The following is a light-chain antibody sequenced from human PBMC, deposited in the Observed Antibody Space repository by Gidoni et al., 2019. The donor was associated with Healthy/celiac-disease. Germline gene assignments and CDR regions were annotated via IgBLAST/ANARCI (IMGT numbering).Light chain of an antibody. CDR2: DAS. J-gene: IGKJ4*01. CDR1: QDISNY. V-gene: IGKV1-33*01. CDR3: QQYDNRPLT. Sequence: QMPQSPSSLSASVGDRVTITCQASQDISNYLNWYQQKPGKAPKLLIYDASNLETGVPSRFSGSGSGTDFTFTISSLQPEDIATYYCQQYDNRPLTFGGGTKVEIK.